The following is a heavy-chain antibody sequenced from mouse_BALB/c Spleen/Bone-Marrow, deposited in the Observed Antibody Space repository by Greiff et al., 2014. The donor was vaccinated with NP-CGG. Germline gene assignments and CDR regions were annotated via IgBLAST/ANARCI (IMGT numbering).Heavy chain of an antibody. V-gene: IGHV6-6*02. J-gene: IGHJ4*01. CDR3: NRRITTATRYAMDY. CDR1: GFTFSNYW. CDR2: IRLKSNNYAT. D-gene: IGHD1-2*01. Sequence: QSGGGLVQPGGSMKLSCVASGFTFSNYWMNWVRQSPEKGLEWVAEIRLKSNNYATHYAESVKGRFTISRDDSKSSVYLQMNNLRAEDTGIHYCNRRITTATRYAMDYWGQGTSVTVSS.